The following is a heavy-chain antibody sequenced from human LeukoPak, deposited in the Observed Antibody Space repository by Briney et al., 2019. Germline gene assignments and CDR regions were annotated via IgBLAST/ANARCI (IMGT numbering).Heavy chain of an antibody. Sequence: ASVNVSCKASVYTFTGYHMHWVRQAPGQGLEWMGWINPNSGGTNYAQKFQGRVTMTRDTSISTAYMELSRLRSDDTAVYYCARDDEYSSSFLFDYWGQGTLVTVSS. CDR1: VYTFTGYH. D-gene: IGHD6-6*01. V-gene: IGHV1-2*02. J-gene: IGHJ4*02. CDR3: ARDDEYSSSFLFDY. CDR2: INPNSGGT.